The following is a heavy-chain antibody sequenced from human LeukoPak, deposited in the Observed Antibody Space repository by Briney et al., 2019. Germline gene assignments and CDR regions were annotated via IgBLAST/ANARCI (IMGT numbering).Heavy chain of an antibody. V-gene: IGHV3-30*04. D-gene: IGHD2-15*01. CDR3: ARDGMGWWLDYYYYYMDV. CDR2: ISYDGSNK. Sequence: QTGGSLRLSCAASGFTFSSYAMHWVRQAPGKGLEWVAVISYDGSNKYYADSVKGRFTISRDNSKNTLYLQMNSLRAEDTAVYYCARDGMGWWLDYYYYYMDVWGKGTTVTVSS. J-gene: IGHJ6*03. CDR1: GFTFSSYA.